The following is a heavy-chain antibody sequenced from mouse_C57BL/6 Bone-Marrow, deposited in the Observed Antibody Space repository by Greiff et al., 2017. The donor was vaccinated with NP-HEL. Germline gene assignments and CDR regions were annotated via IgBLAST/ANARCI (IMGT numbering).Heavy chain of an antibody. J-gene: IGHJ3*01. V-gene: IGHV1-52*01. CDR2: IDPSDSET. D-gene: IGHD2-3*01. CDR1: GYTFTSYW. Sequence: QVHVKQSGAELVRPGSSVKLSCKASGYTFTSYWMHWVKQRPIQGLEWIGNIDPSDSETHYNQKFKDKATLTVDKSSSTAYMQLSSLTSEDSAVYYWARSRDGYYGGFAYWGQGTLVTVSA. CDR3: ARSRDGYYGGFAY.